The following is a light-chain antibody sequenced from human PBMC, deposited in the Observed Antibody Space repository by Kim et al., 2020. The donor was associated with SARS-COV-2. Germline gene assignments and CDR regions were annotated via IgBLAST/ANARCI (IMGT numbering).Light chain of an antibody. V-gene: IGKV1-9*01. J-gene: IGKJ3*01. CDR1: QGIIDY. CDR2: AAS. Sequence: SLSATVGDRVTITCRASQGIIDYLAWYQQKPGKAPKFLIYAASTLPSGVPSRFSGSGSGTDFTLTIGSLQPEDFATYYCHHFVTFGPGTKVDIK. CDR3: HHFVT.